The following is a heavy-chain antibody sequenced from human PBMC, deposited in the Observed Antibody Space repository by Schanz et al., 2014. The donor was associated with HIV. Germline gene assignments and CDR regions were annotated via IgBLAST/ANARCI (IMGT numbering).Heavy chain of an antibody. CDR1: GFTITSYG. D-gene: IGHD3-16*01. Sequence: EVQLLESGGGLVQPGGSLRLSCAVSGFTITSYGMSWVRQAPGKGLEWVSTISAGVGTASYADSVKGRFTISRDNSKKMLFLQMNRLRAEDTAVYYCAIRTPMISFGASDIWGRGTMVTVSS. V-gene: IGHV3-23*01. J-gene: IGHJ3*02. CDR2: ISAGVGTA. CDR3: AIRTPMISFGASDI.